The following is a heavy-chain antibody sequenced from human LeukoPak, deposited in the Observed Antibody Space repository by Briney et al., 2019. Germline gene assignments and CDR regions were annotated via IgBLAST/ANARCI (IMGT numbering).Heavy chain of an antibody. J-gene: IGHJ4*02. D-gene: IGHD3-22*01. CDR2: ISAYNGNT. Sequence: ASVKVSCKASGYTFTSYGIGWVRQAPGQGLEWMRWISAYNGNTNYAQKLQGRVTMTTDTSTSTAYMELRSLRSDDTAVYYCARDWGYYYDSSGYNPELAFDYWGQGTLVTVSS. V-gene: IGHV1-18*01. CDR1: GYTFTSYG. CDR3: ARDWGYYYDSSGYNPELAFDY.